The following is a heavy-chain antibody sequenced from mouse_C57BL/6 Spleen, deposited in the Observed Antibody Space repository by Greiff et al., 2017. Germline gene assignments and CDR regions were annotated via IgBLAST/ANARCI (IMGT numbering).Heavy chain of an antibody. Sequence: QVQLQQPGAELVKPGASVKLSCKASGYTFTSYWMHWVKQRPGQGLEWIGMIHPNSGSTNYNEKFKSKATLTVDKSSSTAYMQLSSLTSEDYAVYYCARYYGSSHWYFDVWGTGTTVTVSS. CDR2: IHPNSGST. D-gene: IGHD1-1*01. V-gene: IGHV1-64*01. J-gene: IGHJ1*03. CDR1: GYTFTSYW. CDR3: ARYYGSSHWYFDV.